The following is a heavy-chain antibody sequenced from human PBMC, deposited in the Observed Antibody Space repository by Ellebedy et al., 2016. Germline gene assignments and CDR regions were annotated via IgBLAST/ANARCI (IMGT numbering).Heavy chain of an antibody. D-gene: IGHD5-12*01. V-gene: IGHV3-30*18. CDR2: VSYDGSKI. Sequence: GGSLRLXXAASGFRFTNHGMHWVRQAPGKGLEWVAIVSYDGSKIDYADSVKGRFTISRDIPENTLYLQMNSLRAEDTAVYYCAKETLGYSGFFDYWGQGTLVTVSS. CDR3: AKETLGYSGFFDY. CDR1: GFRFTNHG. J-gene: IGHJ4*02.